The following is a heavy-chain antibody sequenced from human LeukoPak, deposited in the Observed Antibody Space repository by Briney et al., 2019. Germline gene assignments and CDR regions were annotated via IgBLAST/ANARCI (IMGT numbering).Heavy chain of an antibody. CDR3: ARNGGWYEFDY. J-gene: IGHJ4*02. CDR1: GFTFSSYA. Sequence: GRSLRLSCAASGFTFSSYAMHWVRKARGKGLEWVAVISYDGSNKYYADSVKGRFTISRDNSKNTLYLQMNSLRAEDTAVYYCARNGGWYEFDYWGQGTLVTVSS. CDR2: ISYDGSNK. D-gene: IGHD6-19*01. V-gene: IGHV3-30-3*01.